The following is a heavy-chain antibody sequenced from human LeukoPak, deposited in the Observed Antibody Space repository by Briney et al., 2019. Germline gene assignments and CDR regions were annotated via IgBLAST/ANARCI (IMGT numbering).Heavy chain of an antibody. J-gene: IGHJ4*02. Sequence: SETLSFTCTVSGASISNNYWSWIRQPPGKGLEWIGYISYSGSTNYNPSLKSRVTISVDTSKNQLSLKLTSVTAADTAVYYCARDQPQGGFDYWGQGTLVTVSS. CDR1: GASISNNY. V-gene: IGHV4-59*01. D-gene: IGHD1-14*01. CDR3: ARDQPQGGFDY. CDR2: ISYSGST.